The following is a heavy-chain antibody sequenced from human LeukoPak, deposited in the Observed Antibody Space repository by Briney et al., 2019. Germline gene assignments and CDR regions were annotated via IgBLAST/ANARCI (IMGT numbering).Heavy chain of an antibody. V-gene: IGHV3-21*06. D-gene: IGHD5-24*01. Sequence: GRSLRLSCAASGFTFSRYSMNWVRQAPGKGLEWVSSISSSGNYIYYADSVKGRFTISRDNAKNSLYLQMDSLRAEDTAVYFCASDRLVRQSDGVSWGQGTLVTVSS. CDR1: GFTFSRYS. CDR3: ASDRLVRQSDGVS. J-gene: IGHJ5*02. CDR2: ISSSGNYI.